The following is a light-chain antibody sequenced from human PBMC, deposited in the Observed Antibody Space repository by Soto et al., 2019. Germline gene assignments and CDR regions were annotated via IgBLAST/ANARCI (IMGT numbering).Light chain of an antibody. J-gene: IGKJ1*01. V-gene: IGKV1-5*01. CDR3: QQYNSYPCT. CDR1: QSISSW. Sequence: DIQMTQSPSTLSASVGDRITITCRASQSISSWLARYQQKPGKVPKLLSYDASSLASGVPSRFSGSGSRPEFTLTISSLQPGDFATYYCQQYNSYPCTLRQGTKVDIQ. CDR2: DAS.